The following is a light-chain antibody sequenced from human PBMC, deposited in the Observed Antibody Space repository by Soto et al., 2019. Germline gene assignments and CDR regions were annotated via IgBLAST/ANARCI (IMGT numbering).Light chain of an antibody. V-gene: IGKV3-15*01. CDR2: RPS. Sequence: EIVMTQSPATLSVSPGAGATLSCRASQGIGNTLAWYQQKPGQTPRLLIYRPSIMATGVPARFSGSASGTEFTLTITSLQSEDFAFYYCQHYANWPLTFGGGTKIESK. CDR3: QHYANWPLT. CDR1: QGIGNT. J-gene: IGKJ4*01.